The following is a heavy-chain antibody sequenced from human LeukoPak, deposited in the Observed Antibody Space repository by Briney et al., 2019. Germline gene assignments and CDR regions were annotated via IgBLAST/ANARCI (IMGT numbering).Heavy chain of an antibody. Sequence: PGGSLRLSCAASGFTFSSYAMSWVRQAPGEGLEWVSAISGSGGSTYYADSVKGRFTISRDNSKNTLYLQMNSLRAEDTAVYYCAKAQSWYGSFDSWGQGTLVTVSS. CDR2: ISGSGGST. J-gene: IGHJ4*02. CDR3: AKAQSWYGSFDS. D-gene: IGHD1-14*01. V-gene: IGHV3-23*01. CDR1: GFTFSSYA.